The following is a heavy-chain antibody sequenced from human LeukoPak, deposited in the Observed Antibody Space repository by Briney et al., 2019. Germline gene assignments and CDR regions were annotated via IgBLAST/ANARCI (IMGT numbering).Heavy chain of an antibody. CDR3: AKNRAPGYSSSWYSYYFYY. D-gene: IGHD6-13*01. J-gene: IGHJ4*02. V-gene: IGHV3-30*02. Sequence: GGSLRLSCAASGFTFSSYGMHWVRQAPGKGLEWVAFIRYDGSNKYYADSVKGRFTISRDKSKNTLYLQMNILRAEDTAVYYCAKNRAPGYSSSWYSYYFYYWGQGALVTVSS. CDR2: IRYDGSNK. CDR1: GFTFSSYG.